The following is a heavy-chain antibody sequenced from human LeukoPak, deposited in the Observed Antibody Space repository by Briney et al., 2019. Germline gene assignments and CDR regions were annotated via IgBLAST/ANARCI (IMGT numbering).Heavy chain of an antibody. V-gene: IGHV3-7*01. CDR2: IKQDGSEK. J-gene: IGHJ4*02. D-gene: IGHD3-22*01. Sequence: GGSLRLSCAASGFTFSSYWMSWVRQAPGKGLEWVANIKQDGSEKYYVDSVKGRFTISRDNAKNSLYLQMNSLRAEDTAVYYCARELDYYDSSGYYSGSYFDYWGQGTLVTVSS. CDR1: GFTFSSYW. CDR3: ARELDYYDSSGYYSGSYFDY.